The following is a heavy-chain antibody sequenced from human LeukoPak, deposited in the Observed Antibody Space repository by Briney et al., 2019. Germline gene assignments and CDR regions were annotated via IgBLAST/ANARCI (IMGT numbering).Heavy chain of an antibody. CDR3: AREVRGVIPYYYYMDV. CDR1: GFTFSGSS. CDR2: IRSKANGYAT. J-gene: IGHJ6*03. D-gene: IGHD3-10*01. Sequence: PGGSLRLSCAASGFTFSGSSIHWVRQASGKGLEWLGRIRSKANGYATAYAASVIGRFTFSRDDSTNTAYLQMDSLKTEDTAVYYCAREVRGVIPYYYYMDVWGKGTTVTVSS. V-gene: IGHV3-73*01.